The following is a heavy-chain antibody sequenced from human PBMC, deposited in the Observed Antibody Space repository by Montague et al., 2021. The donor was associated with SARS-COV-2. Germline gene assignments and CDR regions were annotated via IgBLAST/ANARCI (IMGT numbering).Heavy chain of an antibody. J-gene: IGHJ6*02. CDR2: IYYSGST. Sequence: SETLSLTCTVSGGSISGYYWSWIRQPPGKGLEWFGYIYYSGSTKYNPXLESRVTVSVDRSKNQVSLKLSSVTAADTAVYYCARLLRSCTNGVCRTYYYYAMDVWGQGTTVTVSS. V-gene: IGHV4-59*01. CDR3: ARLLRSCTNGVCRTYYYYAMDV. CDR1: GGSISGYY. D-gene: IGHD2-8*01.